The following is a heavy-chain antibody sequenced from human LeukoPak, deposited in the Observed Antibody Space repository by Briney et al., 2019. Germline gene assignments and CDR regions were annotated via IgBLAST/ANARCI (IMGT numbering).Heavy chain of an antibody. Sequence: GGSLRLSCAASGFTFDDYGMSWVRQAPGKGLEWVSGLNWNGGSTNYADSVKGRFTISRDNAKNSLYLLMKSLRPEDTAVYYCAKDSKRWKTYYYEAGSYYFDYWGQGTRVTVSS. CDR2: LNWNGGST. D-gene: IGHD3-10*01. V-gene: IGHV3-20*04. CDR3: AKDSKRWKTYYYEAGSYYFDY. J-gene: IGHJ4*02. CDR1: GFTFDDYG.